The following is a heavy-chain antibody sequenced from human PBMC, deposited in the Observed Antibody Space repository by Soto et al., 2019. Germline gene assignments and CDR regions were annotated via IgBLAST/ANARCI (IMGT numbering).Heavy chain of an antibody. J-gene: IGHJ4*02. V-gene: IGHV4-31*01. CDR2: IYYSGST. CDR3: ARDHMVRGALDY. D-gene: IGHD3-10*01. Sequence: QVELQESGPGLVKPSQTLSVTCTVSGGAISSGGYYWTWIRQRPGKGLEWIGDIYYSGSTYYNPSLKSLLTISVDTSKNQFSLKLSSVTAADTAVSYCARDHMVRGALDYWGQGTLVTVSS. CDR1: GGAISSGGYY.